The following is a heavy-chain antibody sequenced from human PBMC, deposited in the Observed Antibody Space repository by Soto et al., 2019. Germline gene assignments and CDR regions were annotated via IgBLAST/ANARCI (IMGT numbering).Heavy chain of an antibody. V-gene: IGHV3-23*01. J-gene: IGHJ4*02. Sequence: EVQLLESGGGLVQPGGSLRLSCAASGITISNYPMSWVRQAPGKGLDWVSGISGSGDRTYYADSAKGRFTISKGISRNSLSRQLDSLGVEDTAVYFCVKDDGGYPSTAPHWGQGTLVTVSS. D-gene: IGHD3-22*01. CDR2: ISGSGDRT. CDR1: GITISNYP. CDR3: VKDDGGYPSTAPH.